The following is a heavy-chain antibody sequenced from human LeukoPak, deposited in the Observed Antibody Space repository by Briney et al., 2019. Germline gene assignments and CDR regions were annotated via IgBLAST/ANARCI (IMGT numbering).Heavy chain of an antibody. CDR3: ARDWGNCSSTSCYLTYMDV. Sequence: ASVKVSCKASGGTFSSYAISWVRQAPGQGLEWMGGIIPIFGTANYAQKFQGRATITTDESTSTAYMELSSLRSEDTAVYYCARDWGNCSSTSCYLTYMDVWGKGTTVTVSS. V-gene: IGHV1-69*05. CDR2: IIPIFGTA. CDR1: GGTFSSYA. J-gene: IGHJ6*03. D-gene: IGHD2-2*01.